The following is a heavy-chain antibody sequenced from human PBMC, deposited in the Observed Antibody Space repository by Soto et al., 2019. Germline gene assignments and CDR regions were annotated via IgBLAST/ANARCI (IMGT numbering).Heavy chain of an antibody. Sequence: QVQLVQSGAEVKTPGSSVKVSCKASGGTFSSYSINWVRQAPGQGLEWMGRLIPMFGATDYAQRFQGRVTVTADESTSTASMEVTNLTSEDTAVYYCARAVVLTFTRCDDMDVWGQGTTVTVSS. CDR2: LIPMFGAT. CDR3: ARAVVLTFTRCDDMDV. D-gene: IGHD3-9*01. V-gene: IGHV1-69*18. CDR1: GGTFSSYS. J-gene: IGHJ6*02.